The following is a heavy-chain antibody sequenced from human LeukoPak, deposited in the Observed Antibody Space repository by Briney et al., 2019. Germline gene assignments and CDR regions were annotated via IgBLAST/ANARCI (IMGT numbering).Heavy chain of an antibody. CDR1: EFTVSSNY. V-gene: IGHV3-53*01. D-gene: IGHD2-8*02. CDR3: ATYRQVLLPFES. CDR2: MYIGCRT. J-gene: IGHJ4*02. Sequence: GGSLRLSCAASEFTVSSNYMSWVRQAPGKGLEWVSLMYIGCRTYYEDSVRGRFTISRDNSKSTLSLQMNSLRAEDTAIYYCATYRQVLLPFESWGQGTLVTVSS.